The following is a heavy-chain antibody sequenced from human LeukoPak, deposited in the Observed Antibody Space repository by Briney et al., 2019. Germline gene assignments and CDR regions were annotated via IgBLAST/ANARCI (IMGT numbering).Heavy chain of an antibody. J-gene: IGHJ6*02. CDR1: GFPFSSYW. CDR2: INSDGSAT. Sequence: PGGSLRLSCAASGFPFSSYWMHWVRQVPGKGLLWVSRINSDGSATIYADSVRGRFTISRDNAKNTLYLQMSGLRVEDTAVYHCASDSPYCGMDVWGQGTTVTVSS. D-gene: IGHD2-15*01. CDR3: ASDSPYCGMDV. V-gene: IGHV3-74*01.